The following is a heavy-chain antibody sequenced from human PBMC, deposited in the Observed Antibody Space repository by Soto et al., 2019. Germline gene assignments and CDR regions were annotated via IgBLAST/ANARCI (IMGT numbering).Heavy chain of an antibody. D-gene: IGHD5-12*01. V-gene: IGHV4-59*01. CDR2: IYYSGST. CDR1: GDSIRSYY. CDR3: ARAYCGSDNGLDV. Sequence: SETLSLTCTVSGDSIRSYYWTWIRQPPGKGLELIGYIYYSGSTRYNHSLKSRVTISVDMSKNQFSLKLSSVIAADTAVYYCARAYCGSDNGLDVWGQGTAVTVSS. J-gene: IGHJ6*02.